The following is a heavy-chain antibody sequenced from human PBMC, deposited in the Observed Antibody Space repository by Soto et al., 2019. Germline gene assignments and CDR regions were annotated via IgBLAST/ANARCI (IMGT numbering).Heavy chain of an antibody. V-gene: IGHV4-34*01. CDR3: AIGKGDY. CDR1: GGSFSGYY. Sequence: QVQLQQWGAGLLKPSETLSLTCAVYGGSFSGYYWSWIRQPPGKGLEWIGEINHSGSTNYNPSLKSRVTISADTSKYQFSLKLSSVTAADMAVYYCAIGKGDYWGQGTLVTVSS. CDR2: INHSGST. J-gene: IGHJ4*02.